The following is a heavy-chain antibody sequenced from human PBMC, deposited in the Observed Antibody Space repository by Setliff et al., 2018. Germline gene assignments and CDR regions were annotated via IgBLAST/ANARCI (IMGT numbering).Heavy chain of an antibody. Sequence: SETLSLTCAVSGGSLSTYYWTWIRQPPGKGLEWIWYIYYSGTTKYNPSLKSRVTISVDTSKNQFSLKLSSVAAADTAVYYCARGGTYRYFDSWGQGSQVTVSS. D-gene: IGHD5-12*01. CDR3: ARGGTYRYFDS. J-gene: IGHJ4*02. CDR2: IYYSGTT. V-gene: IGHV4-59*01. CDR1: GGSLSTYY.